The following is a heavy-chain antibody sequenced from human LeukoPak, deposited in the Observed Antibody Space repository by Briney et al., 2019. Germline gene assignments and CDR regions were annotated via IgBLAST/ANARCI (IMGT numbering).Heavy chain of an antibody. D-gene: IGHD6-13*01. V-gene: IGHV1-69*04. CDR3: ARGRSSSWYPTYADNDY. CDR2: IIPILGIA. J-gene: IGHJ4*02. CDR1: GGTFSSYA. Sequence: ASVKVSCKASGGTFSSYAISWVRQAPGQGLEWMGRIIPILGIANYAQKFQGRVTITADKSTSTAYMELSSLRSDDTAVYYCARGRSSSWYPTYADNDYWGQGTLVTVSS.